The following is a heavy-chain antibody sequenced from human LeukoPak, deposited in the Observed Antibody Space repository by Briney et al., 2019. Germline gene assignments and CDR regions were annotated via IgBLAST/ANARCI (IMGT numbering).Heavy chain of an antibody. J-gene: IGHJ5*02. D-gene: IGHD4-23*01. V-gene: IGHV4-39*07. CDR1: GGSISSSSYY. Sequence: SETLSLTCTVSGGSISSSSYYWGWIRQPPGKGLEWIGSIYYSGSTYYNPSLKSRVTISVDTSKNQFSLKLSSVTAADTAVYYCARLNSRFDPWGQGTLVTVSS. CDR2: IYYSGST. CDR3: ARLNSRFDP.